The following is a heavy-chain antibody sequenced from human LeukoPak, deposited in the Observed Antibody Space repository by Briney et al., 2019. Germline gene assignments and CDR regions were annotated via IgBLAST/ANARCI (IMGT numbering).Heavy chain of an antibody. J-gene: IGHJ3*02. D-gene: IGHD4-23*01. CDR2: TSGSDGST. CDR3: AKDMDYGGHFRSDAFDI. V-gene: IGHV3-23*01. Sequence: PGGSLRLSCAASGFTFSSYAMSWVRQAPGKGLEWVSATSGSDGSTYYADSVKGRFTISRDNSKNTLYLQMNSLRAGDTAIYYCAKDMDYGGHFRSDAFDIWGQGTMVTVSS. CDR1: GFTFSSYA.